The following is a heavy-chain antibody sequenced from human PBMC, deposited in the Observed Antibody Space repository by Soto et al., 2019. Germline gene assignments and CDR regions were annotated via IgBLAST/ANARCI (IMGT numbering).Heavy chain of an antibody. CDR3: ARGYRIIDY. D-gene: IGHD3-16*02. CDR2: ISSDGSNK. Sequence: QVQLVESGGGVVQPGRSLRLSCAAPGFTFSNYALHWVRQAPGKGLEWVALISSDGSNKYYTDSVKGRFTISRDNSKNTLYLQMSSLRDEDTAVYHCARGYRIIDYWGQGTLVTVSS. CDR1: GFTFSNYA. V-gene: IGHV3-30-3*01. J-gene: IGHJ4*02.